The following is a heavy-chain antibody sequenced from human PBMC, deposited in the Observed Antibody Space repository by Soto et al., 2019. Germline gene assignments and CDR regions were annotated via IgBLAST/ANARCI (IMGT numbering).Heavy chain of an antibody. J-gene: IGHJ3*01. D-gene: IGHD3-16*01. CDR2: IYWDNDK. Sequence: QITLKESGPTLVQPTQTLTLTCTFSGFSLTTRQVGVGWIRQPPGQALEWLAVIYWDNDKRYNPSLRTRLAITKDTSKNHVVVTMTNMGPVDTATYYCAHLMITCGLVGADDAFDVWGQGTMVTVAS. CDR1: GFSLTTRQVG. V-gene: IGHV2-5*02. CDR3: AHLMITCGLVGADDAFDV.